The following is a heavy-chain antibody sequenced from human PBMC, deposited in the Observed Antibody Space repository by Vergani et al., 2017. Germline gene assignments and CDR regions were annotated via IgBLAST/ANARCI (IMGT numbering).Heavy chain of an antibody. D-gene: IGHD1-1*01. J-gene: IGHJ4*02. CDR2: IKQDGSEK. Sequence: EVQLVESGGGLVQPGGSLRLSCAASGCTFSSYWMSWVRQAPGKGLEWVANIKQDGSEKYYVDSVKGRFTISSDNAKNTLYLQMNSLRAEDTAVYYCARDATGGFDYWGQGTLVTVSS. V-gene: IGHV3-7*03. CDR3: ARDATGGFDY. CDR1: GCTFSSYW.